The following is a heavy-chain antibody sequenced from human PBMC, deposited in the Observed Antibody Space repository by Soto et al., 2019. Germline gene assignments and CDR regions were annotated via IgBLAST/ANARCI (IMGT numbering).Heavy chain of an antibody. CDR2: VSYDGSIE. CDR1: GFTFSSYA. D-gene: IGHD3-16*01. V-gene: IGHV3-30*04. CDR3: AKDLYYYDFSLDDS. Sequence: GGSPRLSCTGSGFTFSSYAMHWVRLAPGKGLEWVAVVSYDGSIENYADSVRGRFTISRDNSKNTVFLQMNSLRVEDTAVYYCAKDLYYYDFSLDDSWGQGTLVTVSS. J-gene: IGHJ5*02.